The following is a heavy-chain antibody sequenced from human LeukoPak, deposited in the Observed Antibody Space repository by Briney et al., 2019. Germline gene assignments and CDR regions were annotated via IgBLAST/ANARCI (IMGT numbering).Heavy chain of an antibody. CDR3: AKDLSVIIVPYAIDYYGLDV. J-gene: IGHJ6*02. CDR2: VSYDESNK. CDR1: GFTFSRHG. V-gene: IGHV3-30*18. D-gene: IGHD2-2*01. Sequence: GGSLRLSCAASGFTFSRHGMPWVRQAPGKGLEWVAAVSYDESNKYYADSVKGRFTISRDNSKNTLFLQMNSLRAEDTAVYYCAKDLSVIIVPYAIDYYGLDVWGQGTKVTVSS.